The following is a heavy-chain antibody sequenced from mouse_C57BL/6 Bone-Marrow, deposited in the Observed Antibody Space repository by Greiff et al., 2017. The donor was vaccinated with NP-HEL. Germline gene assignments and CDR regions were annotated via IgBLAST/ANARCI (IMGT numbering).Heavy chain of an antibody. Sequence: EVKLQQSGTVLARPGASVQMSCKTSGYTFTSYWMHWVKQRPGQGLEWIGAIYPGNSDTSYNQKFKGKAKLTAVTAASTAYMELSSLTNEDSAVYYCTYGNYYYAMDYWGQGTSVTVSS. J-gene: IGHJ4*01. CDR2: IYPGNSDT. V-gene: IGHV1-5*01. CDR3: TYGNYYYAMDY. CDR1: GYTFTSYW. D-gene: IGHD2-1*01.